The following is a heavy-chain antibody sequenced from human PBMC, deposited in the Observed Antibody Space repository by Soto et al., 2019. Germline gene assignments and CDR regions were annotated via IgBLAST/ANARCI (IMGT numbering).Heavy chain of an antibody. CDR1: GGSFSGYY. D-gene: IGHD2-8*01. J-gene: IGHJ5*02. Sequence: SETLSLTCAVYGGSFSGYYWSWIRQPPGKGLEWIGEINHSGSTNYNPSLKSRVTISVDTSKNQFSLKLSSVTAADTAVYYCARGRTYCTNGVCYXKYNWFDPWGQGTLVTVSS. V-gene: IGHV4-34*01. CDR2: INHSGST. CDR3: ARGRTYCTNGVCYXKYNWFDP.